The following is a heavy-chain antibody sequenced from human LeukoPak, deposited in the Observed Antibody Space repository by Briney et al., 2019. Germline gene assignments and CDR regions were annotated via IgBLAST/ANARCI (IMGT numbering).Heavy chain of an antibody. CDR2: INHSGST. D-gene: IGHD2-2*01. CDR1: GGSFSGYY. Sequence: NPSETLSLTCAVYGGSFSGYYWSWIRPPPGKGLEWIGEINHSGSTNYNPSLKSRVTISVDTSKNQFSLKLSSVTAADTAVYYCARRGGPYRYCSSTSCYLYYMDVWGKGTTVTVSS. J-gene: IGHJ6*03. V-gene: IGHV4-34*01. CDR3: ARRGGPYRYCSSTSCYLYYMDV.